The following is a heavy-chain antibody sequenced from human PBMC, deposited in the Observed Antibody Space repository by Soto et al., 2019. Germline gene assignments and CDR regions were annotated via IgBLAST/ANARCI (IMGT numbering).Heavy chain of an antibody. J-gene: IGHJ6*02. CDR3: ARVRKGIYVRANYGMDV. CDR1: GGSFSGYY. D-gene: IGHD3-10*02. Sequence: GSLRLSCAVYGGSFSGYYWSWIRQPPGKGLEWIGEINHSGSTNYNPSLKSRVTISVDTSKNQFSLKLSSVTAADTAVYYCARVRKGIYVRANYGMDVWGQGTTVTVSS. V-gene: IGHV4-34*01. CDR2: INHSGST.